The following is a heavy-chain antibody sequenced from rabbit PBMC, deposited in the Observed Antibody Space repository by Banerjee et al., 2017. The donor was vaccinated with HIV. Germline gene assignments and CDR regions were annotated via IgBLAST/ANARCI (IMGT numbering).Heavy chain of an antibody. CDR1: AFDFSSGG. CDR3: ARDGYSRGWGIILYYFNL. CDR2: IDPVFGST. V-gene: IGHV1S39*01. J-gene: IGHJ4*01. Sequence: QEQLVESGGGLVQPGGSLKLSCKASAFDFSSGGVSWVRQAPGKGLEWIGYIDPVFGSTHYASWVNGRFTISKTSSTTVTLQMTSLTAADTAAYFCARDGYSRGWGIILYYFNLWGPGTLVTVS. D-gene: IGHD4-1*01.